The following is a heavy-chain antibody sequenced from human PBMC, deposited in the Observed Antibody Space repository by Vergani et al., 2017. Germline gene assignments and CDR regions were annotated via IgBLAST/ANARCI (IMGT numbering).Heavy chain of an antibody. J-gene: IGHJ5*02. V-gene: IGHV1-69*02. Sequence: QVQLVQSGAEVKKPGSSVKVSCKASGGTFSSYTISWVRQAPGQGLEWMGRIIPILGIANYAQKFQGRVTITADKSTSTAYMELSSLRSEDTAVYYCALPRRYCSNTSCPYNWFDPWGQGTLVTVSS. CDR3: ALPRRYCSNTSCPYNWFDP. CDR1: GGTFSSYT. CDR2: IIPILGIA. D-gene: IGHD2-2*01.